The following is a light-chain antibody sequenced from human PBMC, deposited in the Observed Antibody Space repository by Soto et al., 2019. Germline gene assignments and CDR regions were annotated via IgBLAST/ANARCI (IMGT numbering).Light chain of an antibody. CDR3: SSYRSGSTVV. V-gene: IGLV2-14*01. J-gene: IGLJ2*01. Sequence: QSALNQPASVAGSPGQASTISCTGTSSDVGGCSYVSWYQQHPGKAPKLMIYDVNNRTSGVSERFSVSKSGNTASLTISGLQADDEAEYYFSSYRSGSTVVFGGGTKLTVL. CDR1: SSDVGGCSY. CDR2: DVN.